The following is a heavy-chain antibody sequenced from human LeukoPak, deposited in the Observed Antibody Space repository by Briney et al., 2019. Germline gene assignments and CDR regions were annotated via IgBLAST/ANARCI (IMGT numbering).Heavy chain of an antibody. D-gene: IGHD2-2*01. Sequence: LGASVKVSCKASGGTFSSYAISWVRQAPRQGLEWMGRINPNSGGTNYAQKFQGRVTMTRDTSISTAYMELSRLRSDDTAVYYCARQKGGPAAIMAFDIWGQGTMVTVSS. CDR1: GGTFSSYA. V-gene: IGHV1-2*03. J-gene: IGHJ3*02. CDR2: INPNSGGT. CDR3: ARQKGGPAAIMAFDI.